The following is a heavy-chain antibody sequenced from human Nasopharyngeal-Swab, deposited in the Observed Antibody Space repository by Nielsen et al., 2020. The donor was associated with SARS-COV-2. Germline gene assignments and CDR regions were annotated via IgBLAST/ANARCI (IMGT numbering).Heavy chain of an antibody. D-gene: IGHD2/OR15-2a*01. CDR3: AKDAEYYYNSMDV. CDR2: ITATGGST. CDR1: GFTFSNYA. V-gene: IGHV3-23*01. Sequence: GESLKISCAASGFTFSNYAMGWVRQAPGKGLDWASGITATGGSTYYADSVKGRFTISRDNSKNTLYLQMNSLRAEDTAVYYCAKDAEYYYNSMDVWGQGTTVTVSS. J-gene: IGHJ6*02.